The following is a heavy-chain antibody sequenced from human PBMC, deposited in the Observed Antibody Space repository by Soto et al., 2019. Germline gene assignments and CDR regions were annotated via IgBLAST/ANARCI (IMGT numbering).Heavy chain of an antibody. CDR3: AKDLRLWSKDYYYYGMDV. V-gene: IGHV3-30*18. CDR2: ISYDGRKE. Sequence: QVQLVESGGGVVQPGRSLRLSCAASGFTFSSYGMHWVRQAQGKGLEWVAVISYDGRKEFYADSVKGRFTISRDNSKNTLYLQMNSLRADDTAVYYCAKDLRLWSKDYYYYGMDVWGQGTTVTVSS. J-gene: IGHJ6*02. D-gene: IGHD5-18*01. CDR1: GFTFSSYG.